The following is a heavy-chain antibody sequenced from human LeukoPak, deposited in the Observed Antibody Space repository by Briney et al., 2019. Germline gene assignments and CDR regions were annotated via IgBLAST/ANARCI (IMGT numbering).Heavy chain of an antibody. CDR1: GYTFTSYD. Sequence: ASVKVSCKASGYTFTSYDINWVRQATGQGLEWMGLMNPNSGNTGYAHKLQGRVTMTRNTSISTAYMELSSLRSEDTAVYYCARGIRVAAAGRVLFYWGQGTLVTVSS. J-gene: IGHJ4*02. CDR2: MNPNSGNT. D-gene: IGHD6-13*01. V-gene: IGHV1-8*01. CDR3: ARGIRVAAAGRVLFY.